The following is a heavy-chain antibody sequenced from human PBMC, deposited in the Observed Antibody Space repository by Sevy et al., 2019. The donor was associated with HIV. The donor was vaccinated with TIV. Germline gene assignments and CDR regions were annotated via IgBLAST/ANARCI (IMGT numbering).Heavy chain of an antibody. V-gene: IGHV1-46*01. CDR2: IHPSGGRT. J-gene: IGHJ4*02. Sequence: ASVKVSCKASGYTFTNYYLHWVRQAPGQGLEWMGIIHPSGGRTSYAQKFQGRVTMTSDTSTTTVYMDLSSLRSEDTAVYYCARGNYYDNSGFPLYYFDYWGRGTPVTVSS. D-gene: IGHD3-22*01. CDR3: ARGNYYDNSGFPLYYFDY. CDR1: GYTFTNYY.